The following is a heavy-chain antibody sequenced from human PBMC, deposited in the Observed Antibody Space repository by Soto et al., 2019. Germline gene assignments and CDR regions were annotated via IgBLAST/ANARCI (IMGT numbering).Heavy chain of an antibody. CDR3: ARDGNQGLIVVVTTYGMDV. V-gene: IGHV1-18*01. CDR2: ISAYNGNT. D-gene: IGHD3-22*01. Sequence: GASVKVSCKASGYTFTSYGISWVRQAPGQGLEWMGWISAYNGNTNYAQKLQGRVTMTTDTSTSTAYMELRSLRSDDTAVYYCARDGNQGLIVVVTTYGMDVWGQGTTVTVSS. CDR1: GYTFTSYG. J-gene: IGHJ6*02.